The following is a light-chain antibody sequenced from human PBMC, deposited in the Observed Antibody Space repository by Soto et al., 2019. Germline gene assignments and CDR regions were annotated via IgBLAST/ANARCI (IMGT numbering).Light chain of an antibody. CDR1: QSVSSSY. Sequence: DIVLTQSPGTLSLSPGERATLYCRSSQSVSSSYLAWYQQKPGQAPRLLIYGASSRATDIPDRFSGSGSGTDFTLTISRLEPEDVAVYYCQQYWTFGQGTQVEIK. J-gene: IGKJ1*01. V-gene: IGKV3-20*01. CDR3: QQYWT. CDR2: GAS.